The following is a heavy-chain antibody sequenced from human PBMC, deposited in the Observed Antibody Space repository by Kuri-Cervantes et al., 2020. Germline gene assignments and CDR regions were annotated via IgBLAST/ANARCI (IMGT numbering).Heavy chain of an antibody. CDR3: AGTTVTTKVLDY. CDR1: GGSFSGYY. Sequence: SETLSLTCAVYGGSFSGYYWSWIRQPPGKGLEWIGKINHSGSSNYNPSLKSRVTISVDTSKNQFSLKLSSVTAADTAVYYCAGTTVTTKVLDYWGQGTLVTVSS. D-gene: IGHD4-17*01. J-gene: IGHJ4*02. CDR2: INHSGSS. V-gene: IGHV4-34*01.